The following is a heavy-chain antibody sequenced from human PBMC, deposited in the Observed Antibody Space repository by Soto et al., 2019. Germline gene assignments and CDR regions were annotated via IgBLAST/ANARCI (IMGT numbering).Heavy chain of an antibody. CDR1: GGSFSGYY. V-gene: IGHV4-34*01. CDR2: INHSGST. D-gene: IGHD1-26*01. Sequence: PSETLSLTCAVYGGSFSGYYWSWIRQPPGKGLEWIGEINHSGSTNYNPSLKSRVTISVDTSKNQFSLKLSSVTAADTAVYYCARAGGSGSYQAHGPKTYYFDYWGQGTLVTVSS. CDR3: ARAGGSGSYQAHGPKTYYFDY. J-gene: IGHJ4*02.